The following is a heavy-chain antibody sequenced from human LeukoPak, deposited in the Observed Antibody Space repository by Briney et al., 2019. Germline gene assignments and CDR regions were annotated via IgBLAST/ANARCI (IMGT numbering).Heavy chain of an antibody. CDR2: IDGGGGRT. D-gene: IGHD3-22*01. CDR1: GFAFSSYA. J-gene: IGHJ4*02. CDR3: AKDFYDSSGSRYDY. V-gene: IGHV3-23*01. Sequence: GGSLRLSCTASGFAFSSYAMSWVRQAPGVGLEWVSAIDGGGGRTWHADSVRGLFTISRDNSKNTLFMQMNSLRAEDTAVYYCAKDFYDSSGSRYDYWGQGTLVTVSS.